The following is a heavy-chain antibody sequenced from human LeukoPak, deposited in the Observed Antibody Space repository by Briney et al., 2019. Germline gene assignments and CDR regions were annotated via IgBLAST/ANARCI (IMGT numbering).Heavy chain of an antibody. Sequence: SVKVSCKASGGTFSSYAISWVRQAPGQGLEWMGGIIPIFGTANYAQKFQGRVTITADESTCTAYMELSSLRSEDTAVYYCARDEPRVAAAAPSHFDYWGQGTLVTVPS. V-gene: IGHV1-69*13. J-gene: IGHJ4*02. CDR2: IIPIFGTA. D-gene: IGHD6-13*01. CDR1: GGTFSSYA. CDR3: ARDEPRVAAAAPSHFDY.